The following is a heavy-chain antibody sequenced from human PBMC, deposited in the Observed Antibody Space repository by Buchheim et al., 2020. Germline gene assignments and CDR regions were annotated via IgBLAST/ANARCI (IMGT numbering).Heavy chain of an antibody. CDR1: GGTFSDYY. V-gene: IGHV1-69*06. CDR2: IIPNLGTT. D-gene: IGHD1-26*01. Sequence: QVQLVQSGAEVKKPESSVRVSCKTSGGTFSDYYISWVRQAPGQGLEWMGGIIPNLGTTKYAQKFQGTVTITADRSTRTAYMELSSLNSEDTAVYYCASDVGTFVGASDYWGQGTL. J-gene: IGHJ4*02. CDR3: ASDVGTFVGASDY.